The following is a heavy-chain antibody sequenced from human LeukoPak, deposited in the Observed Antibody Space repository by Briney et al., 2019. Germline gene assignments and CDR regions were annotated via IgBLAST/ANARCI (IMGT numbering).Heavy chain of an antibody. CDR3: ARDGAAAGNDYYYYYGMDV. CDR1: GGSISSYY. CDR2: IYYSGST. Sequence: PSETLSLTCTVSGGSISSYYWSWIRQPPGKGLEWIGYIYYSGSTNYNPSLKSRVTISVDTSKNQFSLKLSSVTAADTAVYYCARDGAAAGNDYYYYYGMDVWGQGTTVTVSS. V-gene: IGHV4-59*01. J-gene: IGHJ6*02. D-gene: IGHD6-13*01.